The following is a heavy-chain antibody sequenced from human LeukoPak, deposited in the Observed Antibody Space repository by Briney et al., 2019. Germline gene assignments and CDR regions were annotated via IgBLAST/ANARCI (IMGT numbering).Heavy chain of an antibody. CDR1: GGSFSGYY. Sequence: SETLSLTCAVYGGSFSGYYWSWIRQPPGKELEWIGEINHSGSTNYNPSLKSRVTISVDTSKNQFSLKLSSVTAADTAVYYCARQGYSSSWYIYFDYWGQGTLVTVSS. CDR3: ARQGYSSSWYIYFDY. V-gene: IGHV4-34*01. J-gene: IGHJ4*02. CDR2: INHSGST. D-gene: IGHD6-13*01.